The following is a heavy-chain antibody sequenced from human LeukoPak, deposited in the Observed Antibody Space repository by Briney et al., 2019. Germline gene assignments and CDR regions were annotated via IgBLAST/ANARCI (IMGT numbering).Heavy chain of an antibody. CDR1: GGSISSGDYY. D-gene: IGHD3-10*01. V-gene: IGHV4-30-4*08. Sequence: SETLSLTCTVSGGSISSGDYYWSWIRQPPGKGLEWIGYIYYSGSTYYNPSLKSRVAISVDTSKNQFSLELSSVTAADTAVYYCARDLMGTMVRRGFDPWGQGTLVTVSS. CDR2: IYYSGST. CDR3: ARDLMGTMVRRGFDP. J-gene: IGHJ5*02.